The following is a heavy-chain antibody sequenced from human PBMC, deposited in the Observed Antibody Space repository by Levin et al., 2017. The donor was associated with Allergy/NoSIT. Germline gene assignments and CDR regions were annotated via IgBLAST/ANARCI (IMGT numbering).Heavy chain of an antibody. Sequence: GGSLRLSCAASGFTFRTFWMSWVRQAPGKGPEWVANIKQDGSDKYYVDSVEGRFTVSRDNAKNSLYLQMNSLRVEDTAVYYCARDHGAEDEYFDFWDQGTLVTVSS. CDR1: GFTFRTFW. CDR3: ARDHGAEDEYFDF. V-gene: IGHV3-7*01. CDR2: IKQDGSDK. J-gene: IGHJ4*02.